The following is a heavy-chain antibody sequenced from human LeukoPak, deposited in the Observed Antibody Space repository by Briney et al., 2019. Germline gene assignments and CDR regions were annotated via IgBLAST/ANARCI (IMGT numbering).Heavy chain of an antibody. D-gene: IGHD6-13*01. CDR1: GFTFTTYA. CDR2: IINSGGST. CDR3: TREAAAGIDY. Sequence: GGSLRLSCAASGFTFTTYAMNWVRQAPGKRLEWVSAIINSGGSTYYADSVKGRFTISRDNAKNSLYLQMNSLRAEDTAVYFCTREAAAGIDYWGQGTLVTVSS. J-gene: IGHJ4*02. V-gene: IGHV3-23*01.